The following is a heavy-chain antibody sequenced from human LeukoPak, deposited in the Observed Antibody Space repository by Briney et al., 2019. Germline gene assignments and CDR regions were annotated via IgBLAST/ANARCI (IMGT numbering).Heavy chain of an antibody. CDR3: AKGDTTWELPHDY. Sequence: PGGSLRLSCAASGFTFSKYWMSWVRQAPGKGLEWVANIKQDGSEKYYVDSVKGRFTISRDNAKNTLYLQMNSLRAEDTAVYYCAKGDTTWELPHDYWGQGTLVTVSS. J-gene: IGHJ4*02. D-gene: IGHD1-26*01. CDR2: IKQDGSEK. CDR1: GFTFSKYW. V-gene: IGHV3-7*03.